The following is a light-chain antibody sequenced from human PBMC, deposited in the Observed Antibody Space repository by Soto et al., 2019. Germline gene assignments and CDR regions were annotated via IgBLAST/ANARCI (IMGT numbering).Light chain of an antibody. J-gene: IGLJ1*01. CDR1: RSNIGAVYD. V-gene: IGLV1-40*01. CDR3: QSYDSSLSGSEV. Sequence: QSALTQPPSVSRAQGQRATISCTGSRSNIGAVYDVHWYQQLPGTAPKLLIYGNSNRPSGVPHRFSGSKSGTSASLAITGLQAEDEADYYCQSYDSSLSGSEVFGTGTKVTVL. CDR2: GNS.